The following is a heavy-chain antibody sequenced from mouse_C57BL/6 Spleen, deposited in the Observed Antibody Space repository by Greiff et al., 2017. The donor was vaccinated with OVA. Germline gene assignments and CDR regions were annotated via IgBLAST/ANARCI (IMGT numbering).Heavy chain of an antibody. V-gene: IGHV5-6*01. Sequence: EVMLVESGGDLVKPGGSLKLSCAASGFTFSSYGMSWVRQTPDKRLEWVATISSGGSYTYYPDSVKGRFTISRDNAKNTLYLQMSSLKSEDTAMYYCARQGNYAMDYWGQGTSVTVSS. CDR1: GFTFSSYG. CDR3: ARQGNYAMDY. J-gene: IGHJ4*01. CDR2: ISSGGSYT.